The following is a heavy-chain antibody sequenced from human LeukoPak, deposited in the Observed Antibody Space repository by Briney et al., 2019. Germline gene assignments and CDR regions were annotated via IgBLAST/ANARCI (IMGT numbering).Heavy chain of an antibody. V-gene: IGHV4-4*07. CDR3: AAGSRAPTRPYGAFDI. CDR2: IYTSGST. CDR1: GGSISSYY. Sequence: SETLSLTCTVSGGSISSYYWSWIRQPAGKGLEWIGRIYTSGSTNYNPSLKSRVTMSVDTSKNQFSLKLSSVTAADTAVYYCAAGSRAPTRPYGAFDIWGLGTLVTVSS. D-gene: IGHD3-10*01. J-gene: IGHJ3*02.